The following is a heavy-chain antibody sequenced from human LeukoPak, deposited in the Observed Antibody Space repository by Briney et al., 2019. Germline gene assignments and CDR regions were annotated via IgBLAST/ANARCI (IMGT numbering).Heavy chain of an antibody. CDR1: GVSISSYY. D-gene: IGHD3-22*01. J-gene: IGHJ2*01. CDR3: ARRAKDMIAPHFDL. CDR2: IYYSGST. Sequence: SETLSLTCTVSGVSISSYYWSWIRQPPGKGLEWVGYIYYSGSTNYNPSLKSRVTISVDTSKNQFSLKLSSVTAADTAVYYCARRAKDMIAPHFDLWGRGTLVTVSS. V-gene: IGHV4-59*08.